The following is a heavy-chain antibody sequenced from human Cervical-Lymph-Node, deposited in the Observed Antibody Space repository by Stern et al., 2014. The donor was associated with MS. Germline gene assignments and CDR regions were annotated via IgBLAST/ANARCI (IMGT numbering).Heavy chain of an antibody. D-gene: IGHD5-12*01. Sequence: VHLVESGPGLVKPSETLSLTCSVSGGSISRSTYYWGWIRQPPGKGLEWVGSIYYSGTTYYNPSLKSRVTLDKSTNPFSLRPTSVTAADTAVYYCARHDGWLPHYWSQGTLVTVSS. J-gene: IGHJ4*02. V-gene: IGHV4-39*01. CDR3: ARHDGWLPHY. CDR1: GGSISRSTYY. CDR2: IYYSGTT.